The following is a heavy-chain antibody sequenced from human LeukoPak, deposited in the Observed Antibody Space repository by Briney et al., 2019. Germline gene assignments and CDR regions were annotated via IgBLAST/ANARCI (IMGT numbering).Heavy chain of an antibody. CDR3: ARGSSVFGDYVHYFDC. Sequence: GRSLRLSCAASGFTFSSYAMRWVRQAPGKGLEWVAVISYDGSNKYYADSVKGRFTISRDNSKNTLYLQMNSLRAEDTAVYYCARGSSVFGDYVHYFDCWGQGTLVTISS. J-gene: IGHJ4*02. V-gene: IGHV3-30-3*01. CDR2: ISYDGSNK. D-gene: IGHD4-17*01. CDR1: GFTFSSYA.